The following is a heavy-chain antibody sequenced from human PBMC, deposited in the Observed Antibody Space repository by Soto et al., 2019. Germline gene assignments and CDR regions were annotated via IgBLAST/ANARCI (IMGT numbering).Heavy chain of an antibody. J-gene: IGHJ4*02. CDR2: IYPSDSDT. CDR1: GYNFAGYW. CDR3: ARGGVSTRTFDY. D-gene: IGHD3-3*01. Sequence: GESLKISCNGSGYNFAGYWIAWVRQMPGKGLELMGIIYPSDSDTRYRPSFQGQVTISADKTISSAYLQWSSLRASDTAMYYCARGGVSTRTFDYWGQGTPVTVSS. V-gene: IGHV5-51*01.